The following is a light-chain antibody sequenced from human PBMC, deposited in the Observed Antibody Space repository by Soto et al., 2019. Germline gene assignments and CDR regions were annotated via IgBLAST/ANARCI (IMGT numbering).Light chain of an antibody. V-gene: IGKV1D-12*01. CDR1: QGITNR. CDR2: EAS. Sequence: DIQVTQSPSSVSASVGDRVTITCRASQGITNRLAWYQQKPGKAPKLLIYEASSLQSGVPSRISGSGSGTDFTLTISSLQPEDFATYYCQQANSFPITFGQGTKVDI. J-gene: IGKJ1*01. CDR3: QQANSFPIT.